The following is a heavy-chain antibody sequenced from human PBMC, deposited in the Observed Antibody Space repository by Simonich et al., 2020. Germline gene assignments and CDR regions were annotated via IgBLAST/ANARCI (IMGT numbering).Heavy chain of an antibody. D-gene: IGHD2-21*02. Sequence: QVQLVESGGGVVQPGRSLRLSCAASGFTFSSYAMHWVRQAPGKGLEWGAVISYYESNKNYADSEKGRFTISRDNSKNTLYLQMNSLRAEDTAVYYCARDGERYCGGDCYSYFDYWGQGTLVTVSS. CDR3: ARDGERYCGGDCYSYFDY. J-gene: IGHJ4*02. V-gene: IGHV3-30*07. CDR2: ISYYESNK. CDR1: GFTFSSYA.